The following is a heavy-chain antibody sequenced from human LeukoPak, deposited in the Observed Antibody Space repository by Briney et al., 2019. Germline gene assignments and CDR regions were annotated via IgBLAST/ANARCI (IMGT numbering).Heavy chain of an antibody. CDR3: ATLGSYDSSGYPNWFDP. V-gene: IGHV1-24*01. D-gene: IGHD3-22*01. CDR1: GYTLTELS. Sequence: ASVKVSCKVSGYTLTELSMHWVRQAPGKGLEWMGGFDPEDGETIYAQKFQGRVTMTEDTSTDTAYMELSSLRSEDTAVYYCATLGSYDSSGYPNWFDPWGQGTLVTVSS. CDR2: FDPEDGET. J-gene: IGHJ5*02.